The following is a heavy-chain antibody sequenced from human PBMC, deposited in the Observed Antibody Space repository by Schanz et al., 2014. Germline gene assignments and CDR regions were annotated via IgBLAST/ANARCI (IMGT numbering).Heavy chain of an antibody. Sequence: VQLVESGGGVVQPGRSLRLSCAASGFSFSSYGMHWVRQAPGKGLEWVSHIVGSGDSTYYADSVKGRFTISRDNSKNTLYLQMNSLRAEDTAVYYCAKDDVWASGSYYDYWGQGTLVTVSS. V-gene: IGHV3-23*04. CDR3: AKDDVWASGSYYDY. CDR1: GFSFSSYG. CDR2: IVGSGDST. J-gene: IGHJ4*02. D-gene: IGHD3-10*01.